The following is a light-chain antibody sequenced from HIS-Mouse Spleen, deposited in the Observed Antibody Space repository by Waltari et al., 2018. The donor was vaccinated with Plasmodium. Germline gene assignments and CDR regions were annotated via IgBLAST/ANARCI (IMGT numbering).Light chain of an antibody. CDR1: QSGSSSY. V-gene: IGKV3-20*01. CDR2: GAS. J-gene: IGKJ1*01. CDR3: QQYGSSGT. Sequence: IVLTQSPGTLSLSPGERATLSCRASQSGSSSYLAWYQQKPGQAPRLLIYGASSRATGIPDRFSGSGSGTDFTLTISRLEPEDFAVYYCQQYGSSGTFGQGTKVEIK.